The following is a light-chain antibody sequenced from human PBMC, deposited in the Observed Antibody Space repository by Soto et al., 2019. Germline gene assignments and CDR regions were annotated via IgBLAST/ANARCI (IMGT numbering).Light chain of an antibody. J-gene: IGKJ4*01. Sequence: EIVLTQSPGTLSLSPGERATLSCRASQSVTSSSLAWYQQKPGQAPRLLIYGASGRATGIPDRFSGSGSGTDFTLTISRLEPEDFAVYYCQQYGGSPLTFGGGTKVEIK. CDR3: QQYGGSPLT. V-gene: IGKV3-20*01. CDR1: QSVTSSS. CDR2: GAS.